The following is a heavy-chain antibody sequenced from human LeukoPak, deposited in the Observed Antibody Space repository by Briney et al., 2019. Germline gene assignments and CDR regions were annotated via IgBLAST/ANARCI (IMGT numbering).Heavy chain of an antibody. V-gene: IGHV3-11*01. Sequence: GGSLRLSCAASGLTFSDYYMSWIRQAPGKGLEWVSYISSSGSTIYYADSVKGRFTISRDNAKNSLYLQMNSLRAEDTAVYYCPRGSDWVSFDYWGQGTLVTVSS. CDR3: PRGSDWVSFDY. D-gene: IGHD3-9*01. CDR2: ISSSGSTI. CDR1: GLTFSDYY. J-gene: IGHJ4*02.